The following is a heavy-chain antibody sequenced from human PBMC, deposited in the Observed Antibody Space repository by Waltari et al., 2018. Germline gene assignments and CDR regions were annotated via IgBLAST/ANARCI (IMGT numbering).Heavy chain of an antibody. D-gene: IGHD6-19*01. CDR1: AASIRGHY. Sequence: QMKLLESGPGLVKPSETLSLTCTVSAASIRGHYWSWIRQPAGKGLEWIGRVYSPGATNYNPSPGLRATISVDTARKQVSRKLTSVTAADTAMYFCAESDSGSWQYFFNSWGQGALVTVSS. V-gene: IGHV4-4*07. J-gene: IGHJ4*02. CDR2: VYSPGAT. CDR3: AESDSGSWQYFFNS.